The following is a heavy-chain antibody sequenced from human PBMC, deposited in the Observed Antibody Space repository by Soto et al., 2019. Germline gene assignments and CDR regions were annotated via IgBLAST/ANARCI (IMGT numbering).Heavy chain of an antibody. D-gene: IGHD2-15*01. J-gene: IGHJ4*02. Sequence: PGGSLRLSCAASGFTFSNYWMTWVRQAPVKGLEWVANIKEDGSEKHYVDSVKGRFTISRENAKNSLYLQMNSLRVEDTAVYFCSRDVVVGAKALNYWGQGALVTVSS. V-gene: IGHV3-7*01. CDR2: IKEDGSEK. CDR3: SRDVVVGAKALNY. CDR1: GFTFSNYW.